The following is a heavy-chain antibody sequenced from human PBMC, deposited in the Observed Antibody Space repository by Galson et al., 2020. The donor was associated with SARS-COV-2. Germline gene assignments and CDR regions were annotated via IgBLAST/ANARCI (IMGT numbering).Heavy chain of an antibody. CDR2: IYFSGAT. J-gene: IGHJ4*02. CDR3: ARSVGLYYDSSGYHPFDY. V-gene: IGHV4-28*01. D-gene: IGHD3-22*01. Sequence: ASETLSLTCAVSGYSISSTNWWGWIRQPPGKGLEWIGYIYFSGATYYSPSLKSRVTMSVDTSKNQFSLRLSSVTAVDTAVYYCARSVGLYYDSSGYHPFDYWGQGTLVTVSS. CDR1: GYSISSTNW.